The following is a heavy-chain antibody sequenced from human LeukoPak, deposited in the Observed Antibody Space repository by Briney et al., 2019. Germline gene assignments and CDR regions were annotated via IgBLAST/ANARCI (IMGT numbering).Heavy chain of an antibody. V-gene: IGHV7-4-1*02. J-gene: IGHJ4*02. CDR1: GYTFTSYA. Sequence: ASVKVSCKASGYTFTSYAMSWARQAPGQGLEWMVWIDTNTGNPTYAQGFTGRFVFSLDTSVSTAYLQINSLKAEDTAVYYCARDPQVSYYGSGSIDYWGQGTLVTVSS. CDR3: ARDPQVSYYGSGSIDY. D-gene: IGHD3-10*01. CDR2: IDTNTGNP.